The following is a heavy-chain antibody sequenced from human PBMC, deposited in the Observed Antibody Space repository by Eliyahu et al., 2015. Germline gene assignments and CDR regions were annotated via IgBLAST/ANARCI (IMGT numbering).Heavy chain of an antibody. D-gene: IGHD4-11*01. Sequence: QLQLQESGPGLVKPSETLSLTCXVSGGSISSSSYYWGWIRQPPGKGLEWIGSIYYSGSTYYNPSLKSRVTISVDTSKNQFSLKLSSVTAADTAVYYCARLTAVTTEFDYWGQGTLVTVSS. CDR2: IYYSGST. J-gene: IGHJ4*02. V-gene: IGHV4-39*01. CDR1: GGSISSSSYY. CDR3: ARLTAVTTEFDY.